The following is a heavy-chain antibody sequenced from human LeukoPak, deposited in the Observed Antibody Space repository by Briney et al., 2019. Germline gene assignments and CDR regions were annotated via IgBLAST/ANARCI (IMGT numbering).Heavy chain of an antibody. CDR2: ISSGCTI. J-gene: IGHJ4*02. V-gene: IGHV3-48*03. D-gene: IGHD6-19*01. CDR3: ARESIAVAGAPCDY. Sequence: PGGSLRLSCAASGFTFSSYEMNWVRQAPGKGLEWVSYISSGCTIYDADSVKGRFTISRDNAKNSLYLQMNSLRAEDTAVYYCARESIAVAGAPCDYWGQGTVVTVSS. CDR1: GFTFSSYE.